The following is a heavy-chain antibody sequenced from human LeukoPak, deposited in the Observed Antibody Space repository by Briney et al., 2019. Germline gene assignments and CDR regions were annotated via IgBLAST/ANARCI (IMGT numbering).Heavy chain of an antibody. Sequence: PGGSLRLSCAASGFTFSSYEMNWVRQAPGKGLEWVSYISSSGSTIYYADSVKGRFTISRDNAKNSLYLQMNSLRAEDTAVYYCARDRATIFGVVITNFDYWGQGTLVTVSS. CDR1: GFTFSSYE. CDR2: ISSSGSTI. J-gene: IGHJ4*02. V-gene: IGHV3-48*03. D-gene: IGHD3-3*01. CDR3: ARDRATIFGVVITNFDY.